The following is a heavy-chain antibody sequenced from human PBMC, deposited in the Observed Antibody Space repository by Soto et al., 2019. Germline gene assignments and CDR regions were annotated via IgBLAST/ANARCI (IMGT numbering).Heavy chain of an antibody. CDR1: GYTFSSFY. V-gene: IGHV1-46*01. CDR3: ARDSTLAY. Sequence: ASVKVSCKASGYTFSSFYMHWVRQAPGQGLEWMGIINPSTGGTSYAQNFQGRVAMTRDASTSTVYMEVRSLRSEDTAVYYCARDSTLAYWGQGTLVTVSS. CDR2: INPSTGGT. J-gene: IGHJ4*02.